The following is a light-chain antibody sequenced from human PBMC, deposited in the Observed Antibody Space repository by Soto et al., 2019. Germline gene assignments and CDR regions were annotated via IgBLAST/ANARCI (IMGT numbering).Light chain of an antibody. CDR2: AAS. V-gene: IGKV3-20*01. Sequence: EIVLTQSPGTLSLSPGERATLSCRASQSISSYYLAWYQQRPGQAPRLLIHAASSRATGIPDRFSASGSGTDFTLTISRLEPEDFAVYYCQQYGTSRPWTFGQGTKVEI. CDR1: QSISSYY. CDR3: QQYGTSRPWT. J-gene: IGKJ1*01.